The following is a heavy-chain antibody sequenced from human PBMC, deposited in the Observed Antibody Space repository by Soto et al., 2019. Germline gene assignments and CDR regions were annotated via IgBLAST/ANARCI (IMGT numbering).Heavy chain of an antibody. J-gene: IGHJ6*02. CDR2: ISGSGGSI. V-gene: IGHV3-23*01. CDR1: GFTFSTYA. CDR3: AKATKGSLYYYYGMDV. Sequence: ESGGGLVQPGGSLRLSCAASGFTFSTYAMNWVRQAPGKGLEWVSVISGSGGSIYYVDSVKGRFTISRDNSKNTLYLQMNSLRADDTAIYYCAKATKGSLYYYYGMDVWGQGTTVTVSS.